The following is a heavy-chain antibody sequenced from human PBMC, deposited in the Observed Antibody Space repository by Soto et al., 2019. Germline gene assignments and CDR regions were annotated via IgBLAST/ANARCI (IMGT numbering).Heavy chain of an antibody. V-gene: IGHV3-23*01. CDR2: ISGSGGST. D-gene: IGHD3-10*01. Sequence: GGSLRLSCAASGFTFSSYAMSWVRQAPGKGLEWVSAISGSGGSTYYADSVKGRFTISRDNSKNTLYLQMNSLRAEDTAVYYCAKDPGEKEEPPRYYYMDVWGKGTTVTVSS. J-gene: IGHJ6*03. CDR3: AKDPGEKEEPPRYYYMDV. CDR1: GFTFSSYA.